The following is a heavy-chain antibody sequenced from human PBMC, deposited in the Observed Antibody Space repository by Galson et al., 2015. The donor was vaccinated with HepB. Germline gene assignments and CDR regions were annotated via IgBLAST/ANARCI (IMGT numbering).Heavy chain of an antibody. D-gene: IGHD3-3*01. CDR2: ISSNGGST. CDR1: GFTFSSYA. CDR3: AKGTIFGVVIPLPQY. J-gene: IGHJ4*02. V-gene: IGHV3-64*04. Sequence: SLRLSCAASGFTFSSYAMHWVRQAPGKGLEYVSAISSNGGSTYYADSVKGRFTISRDNSKNTLYLQMNSLRAEDTAVYYCAKGTIFGVVIPLPQYWGQGTLVTVSS.